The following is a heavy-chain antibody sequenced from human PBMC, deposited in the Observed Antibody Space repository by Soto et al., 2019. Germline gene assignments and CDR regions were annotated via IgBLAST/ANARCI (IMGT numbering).Heavy chain of an antibody. J-gene: IGHJ4*02. D-gene: IGHD6-13*01. V-gene: IGHV1-2*04. Sequence: AASVKVSCKASGYTFTGYYMHWVRQAPGQGLEWMGWINPNSGGTNYAQKFQGWVTMTRDTSISTAYMELSRLRSDDTAVYYCAREAGRSAAAGTFDYWGQGTLVTVSS. CDR1: GYTFTGYY. CDR2: INPNSGGT. CDR3: AREAGRSAAAGTFDY.